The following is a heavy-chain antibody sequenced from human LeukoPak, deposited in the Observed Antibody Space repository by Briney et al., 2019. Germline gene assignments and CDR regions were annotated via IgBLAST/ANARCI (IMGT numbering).Heavy chain of an antibody. CDR2: IYYSGST. Sequence: PSRTLCRTCTVSGGSSSRCGYYWSRIRQPPGKDLEWIGYIYYSGSTYYNPSLKSRVTISVDTSKNQFSLKLSSVTAADTAVYYCARGGDIVATSPNDGFDIWGQGTMVTVSS. D-gene: IGHD5-12*01. CDR3: ARGGDIVATSPNDGFDI. V-gene: IGHV4-30-4*01. CDR1: GGSSSRCGYY. J-gene: IGHJ3*02.